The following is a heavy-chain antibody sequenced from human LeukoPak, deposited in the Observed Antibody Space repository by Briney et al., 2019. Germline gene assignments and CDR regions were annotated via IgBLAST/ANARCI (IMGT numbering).Heavy chain of an antibody. CDR3: AKLRAAAGPFDY. D-gene: IGHD6-13*01. V-gene: IGHV3-23*01. J-gene: IGHJ4*02. Sequence: GGSLRLSCAASGFTFSSFGMSWVRQAPGKGLDWVSAISGSGGSTYHADSVKGRFTISRDNSKNTLYLQMNSLRAEDTAVYYCAKLRAAAGPFDYWGQGTLVTVSS. CDR1: GFTFSSFG. CDR2: ISGSGGST.